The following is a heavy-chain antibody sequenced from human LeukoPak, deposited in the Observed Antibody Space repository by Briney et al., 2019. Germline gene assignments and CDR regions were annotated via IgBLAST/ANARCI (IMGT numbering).Heavy chain of an antibody. V-gene: IGHV3-7*01. CDR1: GLTFSSYW. Sequence: GGALRVSFVTSGLTFSSYWMSGVRQAPGKGRDWVANIKQDRRDKNYRGFVKGRFTISRDNAKNSLYMQMNSLRAEDTAVYYCARQRYHDSWGQGTLVTVSS. CDR3: ARQRYHDS. J-gene: IGHJ4*02. D-gene: IGHD2-2*01. CDR2: IKQDRRDK.